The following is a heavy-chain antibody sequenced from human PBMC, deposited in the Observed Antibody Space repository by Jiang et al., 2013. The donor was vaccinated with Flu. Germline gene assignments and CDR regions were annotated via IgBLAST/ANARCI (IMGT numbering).Heavy chain of an antibody. V-gene: IGHV4-34*01. CDR1: GESFSDYY. CDR2: IHHSGST. D-gene: IGHD2-15*01. CDR3: ARGSGSSGRTPFHY. J-gene: IGHJ4*02. Sequence: GSGLVKPSETLSLNCAVYGESFSDYYWSWIRQSPGKGLEWIGEIHHSGSTNYNPALESRVTISVDTSKHQFSLKLISVTAADTAVYFCARGSGSSGRTPFHYWGRGTLVTVSS.